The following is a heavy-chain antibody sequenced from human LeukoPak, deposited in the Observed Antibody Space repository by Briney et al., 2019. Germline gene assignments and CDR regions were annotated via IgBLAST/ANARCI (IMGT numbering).Heavy chain of an antibody. J-gene: IGHJ4*02. CDR3: TRATRDYDILTGYWAGD. V-gene: IGHV3-49*03. CDR2: IRSKAYGGTT. Sequence: SLRLSCTASGFTFGDYAMSWFRQAPGKGLEWVGFIRSKAYGGTTEYAASVKGRFTISRDDSKSIAYLQMNSLKTEDTAVYYCTRATRDYDILTGYWAGDWGQGTLVTVSS. CDR1: GFTFGDYA. D-gene: IGHD3-9*01.